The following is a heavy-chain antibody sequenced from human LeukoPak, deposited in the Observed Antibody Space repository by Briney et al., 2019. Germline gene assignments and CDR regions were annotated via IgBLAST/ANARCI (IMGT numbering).Heavy chain of an antibody. Sequence: GASVKVSCKASGYTFSDYDVNWVRQAPGQGLEWMGWMNPTSGDTGYAQKFQGRVTMTRSMSRKTAYMELSRLRSEDTAVYFCARVVMKAFYYYYRDVWGKGTT. CDR3: ARVVMKAFYYYYRDV. J-gene: IGHJ6*03. D-gene: IGHD2-21*01. CDR1: GYTFSDYD. CDR2: MNPTSGDT. V-gene: IGHV1-8*01.